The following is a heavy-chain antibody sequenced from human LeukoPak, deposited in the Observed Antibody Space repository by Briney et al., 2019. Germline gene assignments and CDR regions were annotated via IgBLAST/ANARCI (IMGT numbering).Heavy chain of an antibody. Sequence: SETLSLTCTVSGGSISSSSYYWGWIRQPPGRGLEWIGSIYYSGSTYYNPSLKSRVTISVDTSKNQFSLKLSSVTAADTAVYYCARRIAAAGIFFDYWGQGTLVTVSS. J-gene: IGHJ4*02. V-gene: IGHV4-39*01. CDR2: IYYSGST. CDR3: ARRIAAAGIFFDY. CDR1: GGSISSSSYY. D-gene: IGHD6-13*01.